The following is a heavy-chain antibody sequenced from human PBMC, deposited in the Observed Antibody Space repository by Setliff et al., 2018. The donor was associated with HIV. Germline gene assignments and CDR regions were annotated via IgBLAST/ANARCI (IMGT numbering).Heavy chain of an antibody. V-gene: IGHV4-34*01. D-gene: IGHD2-8*02. Sequence: PSETLSLTCAVYGGSFSGFYWNWIRQPPGKGLEWIGEINHSGNINYNPSLKSRLTISVDTSKKQFSLKLSSVTAADTAMYYCARSGYCIGEVCYRGPLEYWGQGVLVTVSS. J-gene: IGHJ4*02. CDR3: ARSGYCIGEVCYRGPLEY. CDR1: GGSFSGFY. CDR2: INHSGNI.